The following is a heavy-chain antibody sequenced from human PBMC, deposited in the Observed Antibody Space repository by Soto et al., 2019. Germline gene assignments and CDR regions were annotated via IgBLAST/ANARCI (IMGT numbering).Heavy chain of an antibody. CDR2: IYYSGST. J-gene: IGHJ4*02. CDR1: DGYIISYY. CDR3: ARDLVHYDSSGHYYEEAHYF. D-gene: IGHD3-22*01. V-gene: IGHV4-59*01. Sequence: SKPLSLNRTSTDGYIISYYWSWIRQPPGKGLEWIGYIYYSGSTNYNPSLKSRVTISVDTSKNQFSLKLSSVTAADTAVYYCARDLVHYDSSGHYYEEAHYFCGRGTLVTVS.